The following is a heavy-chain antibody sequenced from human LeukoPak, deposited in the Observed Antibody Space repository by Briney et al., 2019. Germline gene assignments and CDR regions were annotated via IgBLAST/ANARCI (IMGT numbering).Heavy chain of an antibody. D-gene: IGHD1-26*01. CDR3: ARHRFRGSYYKSPLDY. Sequence: GESLKISCEGSGYSFTNYWIGWVRQMPGKGLELLGIIYPGDSDTRYSPSFQGQVTISADKSISTAYLQWSSLKASDTAMYYCARHRFRGSYYKSPLDYWGQGTLVTVSS. V-gene: IGHV5-51*01. J-gene: IGHJ4*02. CDR1: GYSFTNYW. CDR2: IYPGDSDT.